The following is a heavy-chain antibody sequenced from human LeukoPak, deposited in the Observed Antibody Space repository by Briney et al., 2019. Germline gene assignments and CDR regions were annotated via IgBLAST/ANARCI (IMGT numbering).Heavy chain of an antibody. CDR3: ANPTVTKNFDY. D-gene: IGHD4-17*01. Sequence: PSETLSLTCTVSGGPISSYYWSWIRQPPGKGLEWIGYIYYSGSTNYNPSLKSRVTISVDTSKNQFSLKLSSVTAADTAVYYCANPTVTKNFDYWGQGTLVTVSS. CDR2: IYYSGST. V-gene: IGHV4-59*01. J-gene: IGHJ4*02. CDR1: GGPISSYY.